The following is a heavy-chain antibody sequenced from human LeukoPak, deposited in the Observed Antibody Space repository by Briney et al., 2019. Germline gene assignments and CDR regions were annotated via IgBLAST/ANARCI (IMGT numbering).Heavy chain of an antibody. Sequence: ASVKVSCKASGGTFSSYAISWVRQAPGQGLEWMGRIIPILGIANYAQKFQGRVTITADKSTSTAYMELSSLRSEDTAVYYCARERITIFGVVTHAFDIWGQGTMVTVSS. CDR2: IIPILGIA. CDR1: GGTFSSYA. J-gene: IGHJ3*02. D-gene: IGHD3-3*01. V-gene: IGHV1-69*04. CDR3: ARERITIFGVVTHAFDI.